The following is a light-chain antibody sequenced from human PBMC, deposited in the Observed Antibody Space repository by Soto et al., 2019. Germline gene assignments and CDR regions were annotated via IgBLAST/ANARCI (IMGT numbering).Light chain of an antibody. CDR1: QRVLYSSNNKNY. Sequence: TTRSLDVSLGERATINCKSSQRVLYSSNNKNYLAWYQQKPGQPPKLLIYWASSRESGVPDLFCSSGGGNDISVCSSRLPAEVVLDYFRQRDKRLGTFGQGTRLEIK. V-gene: IGKV4-1*01. J-gene: IGKJ5*01. CDR2: WAS. CDR3: QRDKRLGT.